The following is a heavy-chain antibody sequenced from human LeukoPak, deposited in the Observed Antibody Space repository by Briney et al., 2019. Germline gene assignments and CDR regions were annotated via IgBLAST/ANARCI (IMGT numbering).Heavy chain of an antibody. D-gene: IGHD2-2*01. CDR2: ISSSSSYI. Sequence: GGSLRLSCAASGFTFSSYSMNWVRQAPGKRLEWVSSISSSSSYIYYADSVKGRFTISRDNAKNSLYLQMNSLRAEDTAVYYCARFPHCSSTSLTGWGQGTLVTVSS. CDR3: ARFPHCSSTSLTG. J-gene: IGHJ4*02. V-gene: IGHV3-21*01. CDR1: GFTFSSYS.